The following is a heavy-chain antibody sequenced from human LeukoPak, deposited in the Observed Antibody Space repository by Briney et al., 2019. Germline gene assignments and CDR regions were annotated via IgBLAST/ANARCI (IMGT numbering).Heavy chain of an antibody. D-gene: IGHD4-17*01. CDR2: IYYSGST. J-gene: IGHJ6*02. Sequence: PSETLSLTCTVSGGSISSYYWSWIRQPPGKGLEWIGYIYYSGSTNYNPSLKSRVTISVDASKNQFSLKLSSVTAADTAVYYCARTTTVTDYWYYYGMDVWGQGTTVTVSS. V-gene: IGHV4-59*01. CDR1: GGSISSYY. CDR3: ARTTTVTDYWYYYGMDV.